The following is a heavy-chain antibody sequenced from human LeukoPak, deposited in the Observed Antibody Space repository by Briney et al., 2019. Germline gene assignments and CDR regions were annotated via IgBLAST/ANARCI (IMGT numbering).Heavy chain of an antibody. CDR1: GGSFSGYY. Sequence: SETLSLTCAVYGGSFSGYYWSWIRQPPGKGLEWIGEINHSGSTNYNPSLKRRVTISVDTSKNQFSLRLSSVTAADTAVYYCAREELSSWFDPWGQGTLVTVSS. D-gene: IGHD1-7*01. V-gene: IGHV4-34*01. J-gene: IGHJ5*02. CDR2: INHSGST. CDR3: AREELSSWFDP.